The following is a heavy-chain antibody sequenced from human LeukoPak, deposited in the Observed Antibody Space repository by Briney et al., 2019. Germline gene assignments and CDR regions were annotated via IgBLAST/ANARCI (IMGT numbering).Heavy chain of an antibody. V-gene: IGHV1-46*01. CDR1: GYTFTSYY. Sequence: ASVKVSCKASGYTFTSYYMHWVRQAPGRGLEWKGIINPSGGSTSYAQKFQGRVTMTRDTSTSTVYMELSSLRSEDTAVYYCAREEGSGKGLDYWGQGTLVTVSS. CDR3: AREEGSGKGLDY. D-gene: IGHD3-3*01. CDR2: INPSGGST. J-gene: IGHJ4*02.